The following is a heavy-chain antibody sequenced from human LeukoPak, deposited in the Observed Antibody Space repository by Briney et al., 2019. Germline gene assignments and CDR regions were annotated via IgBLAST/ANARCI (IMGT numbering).Heavy chain of an antibody. CDR3: VKTSCSTTSCPGDY. J-gene: IGHJ4*02. CDR2: LRNDGTYK. D-gene: IGHD2-2*01. V-gene: IGHV3-30*02. CDR1: GFTFTAYG. Sequence: PGGSLRLSCAASGFTFTAYGMHWVRQAPGKGLEWVAFLRNDGTYKYYADSVKGRLTISRDNSKNTLYLQMSSLRAEDTAVYYCVKTSCSTTSCPGDYWGQGTLVTVSS.